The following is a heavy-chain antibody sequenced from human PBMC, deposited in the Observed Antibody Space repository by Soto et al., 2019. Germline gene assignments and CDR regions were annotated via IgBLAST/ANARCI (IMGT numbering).Heavy chain of an antibody. CDR3: ARGRVGSMNWFDP. V-gene: IGHV1-69*01. D-gene: IGHD1-26*01. CDR2: IIPIFGTA. Sequence: QMQLVQSGAEVKKPGSSVKVSCKASGGTSSTYSISRVRQGPGQGLEWMGEIIPIFGTAYYSQKFQDRVTISADASTTTVQMELSSLRSDDTAVYYCARGRVGSMNWFDPWGQGTLVTVSS. CDR1: GGTSSTYS. J-gene: IGHJ5*02.